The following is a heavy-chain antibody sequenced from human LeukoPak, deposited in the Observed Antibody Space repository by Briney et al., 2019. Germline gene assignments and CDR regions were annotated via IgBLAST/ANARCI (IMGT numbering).Heavy chain of an antibody. CDR3: AKERSSGWPFDY. CDR1: GFTFSSYA. CDR2: ISASGHRT. D-gene: IGHD6-19*01. V-gene: IGHV3-23*01. Sequence: PGGSLRLSCAASGFTFSSYAMSWVRQAPGKGLEWVSGISASGHRTYYADSVKGRFTISRDNSKNTLYLQMNSLRAEDTAVYYCAKERSSGWPFDYWGQGTLVTVSS. J-gene: IGHJ4*02.